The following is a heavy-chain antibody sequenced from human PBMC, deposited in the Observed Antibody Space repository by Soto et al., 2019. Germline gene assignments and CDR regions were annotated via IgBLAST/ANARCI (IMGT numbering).Heavy chain of an antibody. CDR2: VKNNGGAT. D-gene: IGHD2-21*01. Sequence: EVQLVESGGDLVKPGGSLRLSCAVSGFIFSHAWFHWVRQPPGKGLELVGRVKNNGGATDYAASVKGRFTISRDDSKDTVYLQMSSLRTEDTAIYYCDADLGPAYDSNNWFDPWGQGTLVTVSS. V-gene: IGHV3-15*07. CDR1: GFIFSHAW. J-gene: IGHJ5*02. CDR3: DADLGPAYDSNNWFDP.